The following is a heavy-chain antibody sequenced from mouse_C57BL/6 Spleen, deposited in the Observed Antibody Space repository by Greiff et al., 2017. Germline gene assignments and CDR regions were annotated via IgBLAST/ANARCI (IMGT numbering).Heavy chain of an antibody. D-gene: IGHD2-2*01. Sequence: QVQLQQPGAELVKPGASVKMSCKASGYTFTSYWITWVKQRPGQGLEWIGDLYPGSGSTNYNEKFKSKATLTVDTSSSPAYMQLSSLTSEDSAVYYCARRDSGYDCFAHRGKGTLVTVS. CDR3: ARRDSGYDCFAH. CDR2: LYPGSGST. CDR1: GYTFTSYW. V-gene: IGHV1-55*01. J-gene: IGHJ3*01.